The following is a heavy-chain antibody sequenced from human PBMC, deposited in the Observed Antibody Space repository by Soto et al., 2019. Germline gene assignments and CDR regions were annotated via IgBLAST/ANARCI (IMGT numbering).Heavy chain of an antibody. Sequence: SETLSLTCTVSGGSISSYYWSWIRQPAGKGLEWIGRIYTSGSTNYNPSLKSRVTMSVDTSKNQFSLKLSSVTAADTAVYYCARAPEGGGSGSYYIGGILGAFDIWGQGTMVTVSS. CDR3: ARAPEGGGSGSYYIGGILGAFDI. CDR1: GGSISSYY. J-gene: IGHJ3*02. D-gene: IGHD3-10*01. CDR2: IYTSGST. V-gene: IGHV4-4*07.